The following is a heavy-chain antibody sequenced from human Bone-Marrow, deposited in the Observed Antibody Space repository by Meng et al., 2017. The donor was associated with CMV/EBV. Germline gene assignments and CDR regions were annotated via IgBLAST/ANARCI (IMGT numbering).Heavy chain of an antibody. CDR3: ATLEWLLPDD. J-gene: IGHJ4*02. CDR2: ISYDGTNK. Sequence: GGSLRLSCAASGFTFSSYAMHWVRQAPGKGLEWVAVISYDGTNKYYADSVKGRFTISRDNSKNTLYLQMNSLRAEDTAVYYCATLEWLLPDDWGQGTLVTVSS. D-gene: IGHD3-3*01. V-gene: IGHV3-30*04. CDR1: GFTFSSYA.